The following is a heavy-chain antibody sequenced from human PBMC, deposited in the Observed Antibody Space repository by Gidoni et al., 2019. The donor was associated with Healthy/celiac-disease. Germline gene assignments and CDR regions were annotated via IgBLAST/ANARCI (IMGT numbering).Heavy chain of an antibody. V-gene: IGHV3-9*01. Sequence: EVQLVESGGGLVQPGRSLRLSCAASGFTFDDYAMHWVRQAPGKGLEWVSGISWNSGSIGYADSVKGRFTISRDNAKNSLYLQMNSLRAEDTALYYCAKDSSPWETANRFDYWGQGTLVTVSS. CDR2: ISWNSGSI. CDR1: GFTFDDYA. J-gene: IGHJ4*02. D-gene: IGHD1-1*01. CDR3: AKDSSPWETANRFDY.